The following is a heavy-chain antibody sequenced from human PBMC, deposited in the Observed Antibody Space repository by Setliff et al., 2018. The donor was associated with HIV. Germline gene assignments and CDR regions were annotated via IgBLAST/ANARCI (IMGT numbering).Heavy chain of an antibody. D-gene: IGHD3-3*01. V-gene: IGHV3-23*01. Sequence: GGSLRLSCAASGFTFNNHAMSWVRQAPGKGLEWVSAISGSGDNIYYADSVKGRFTFSRDNSKNTLYLQMNSLRAEDTAVYYCAKDSGDYNFWSTYRSNHFDYWGQGALVTVSS. J-gene: IGHJ4*02. CDR2: ISGSGDNI. CDR3: AKDSGDYNFWSTYRSNHFDY. CDR1: GFTFNNHA.